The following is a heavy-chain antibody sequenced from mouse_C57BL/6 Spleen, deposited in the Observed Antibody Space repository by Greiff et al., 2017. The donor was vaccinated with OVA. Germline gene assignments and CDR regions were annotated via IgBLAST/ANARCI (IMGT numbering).Heavy chain of an antibody. CDR3: AREKYGNYVEWDY. CDR2: INPNNGGT. CDR1: GYTFTDYY. V-gene: IGHV1-26*01. Sequence: VQLQQSGPELVKPGASVKISCKASGYTFTDYYMNWVKQSHGKSLEWIGDINPNNGGTSYNQKFKGKATLTVDKSSSTAYMELRSLSSEDSAVYYCAREKYGNYVEWDYWGQGTTLTVSS. J-gene: IGHJ2*01. D-gene: IGHD2-1*01.